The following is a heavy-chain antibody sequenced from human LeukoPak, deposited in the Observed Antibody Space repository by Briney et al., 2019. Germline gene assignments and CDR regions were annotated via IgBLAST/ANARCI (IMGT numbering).Heavy chain of an antibody. J-gene: IGHJ4*02. CDR3: ARDYKYAFDN. Sequence: GGSLRLSCAASGFTFSAYSMNWVRQAPGKGLEWISYIGISSGNTKHADSVKGRFTISGDKAKNSLYLQMNSLRVEDTAVYYCARDYKYAFDNWGQGTLVTVSS. CDR1: GFTFSAYS. CDR2: IGISSGNT. V-gene: IGHV3-48*01. D-gene: IGHD5-24*01.